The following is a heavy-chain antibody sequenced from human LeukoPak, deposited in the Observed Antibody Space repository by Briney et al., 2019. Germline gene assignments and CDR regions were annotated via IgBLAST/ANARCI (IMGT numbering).Heavy chain of an antibody. Sequence: GASEKVSCKAFGRNFSSYVMSWVRHAPGLGLEWMGRIIPILCIANYAQKFQGRVTITADKSTSTAYMELSSLRSEDTAAYYCARGSAPSGGHGFDYWGQGTLVTVSS. J-gene: IGHJ4*02. CDR3: ARGSAPSGGHGFDY. CDR1: GRNFSSYV. V-gene: IGHV1-69*04. CDR2: IIPILCIA. D-gene: IGHD1-26*01.